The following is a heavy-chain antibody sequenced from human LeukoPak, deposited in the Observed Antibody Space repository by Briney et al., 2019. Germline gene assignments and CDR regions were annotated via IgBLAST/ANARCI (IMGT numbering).Heavy chain of an antibody. J-gene: IGHJ3*02. CDR1: GYTFTSYY. D-gene: IGHD3-22*01. V-gene: IGHV1-46*01. Sequence: ASVKVSCKASGYTFTSYYMHWVRQAPGQGLEWMGIINPSGGSTSYAQKFQGRVTMTRDASTSTVYMELSSLRSEDAAVYYCARDVSYGSSGLDAFDIWGQGTMVTVSS. CDR2: INPSGGST. CDR3: ARDVSYGSSGLDAFDI.